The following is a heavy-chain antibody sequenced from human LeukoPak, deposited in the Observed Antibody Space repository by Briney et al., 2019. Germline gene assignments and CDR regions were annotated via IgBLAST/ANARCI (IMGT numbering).Heavy chain of an antibody. CDR3: ARDGVTTGGY. CDR1: GGSISSGDYY. V-gene: IGHV4-30-4*08. D-gene: IGHD4-11*01. CDR2: IYYSGST. Sequence: SETLSLTCTVSGGSISSGDYYWGWVRQPPGKGREWIGYIYYSGSTYYNPSLTSRVTISVDTSKNQFSLKLSSVTAADTAVYYCARDGVTTGGYWGQGTLVTVSS. J-gene: IGHJ4*02.